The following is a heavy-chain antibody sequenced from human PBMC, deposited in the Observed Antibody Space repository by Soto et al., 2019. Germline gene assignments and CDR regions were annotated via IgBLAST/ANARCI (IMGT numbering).Heavy chain of an antibody. Sequence: SETLSLTCTVSGGSISSGDYYWSWIRQPPGKGLEWIGYIYYSGSTYYNPSLKSRVTMSVDTSKNQFSLKLSSVTAADTAVYYCATENYYDSSGYLHWGQVTLVTVSS. J-gene: IGHJ4*02. CDR3: ATENYYDSSGYLH. CDR1: GGSISSGDYY. D-gene: IGHD3-22*01. CDR2: IYYSGST. V-gene: IGHV4-30-4*01.